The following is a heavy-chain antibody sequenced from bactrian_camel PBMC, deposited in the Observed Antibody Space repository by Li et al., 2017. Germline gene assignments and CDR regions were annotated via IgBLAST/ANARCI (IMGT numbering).Heavy chain of an antibody. V-gene: IGHV3S53*01. CDR1: GGSRNC. J-gene: IGHJ4*01. CDR3: AADVATHGVRLGYCGVVLDGQYNY. Sequence: HVQLVESGGGSVQTGGSLRLSCTYSGGSRNCIGWFRRTPSLEREGVALLDVSGHDDYADSVKGRFTISQDNAKNTLYLQMNNLQFEDTATCFCAADVATHGVRLGYCGVVLDGQYNYWGQGTQVTVS. D-gene: IGHD3*01. CDR2: LDVSGHD.